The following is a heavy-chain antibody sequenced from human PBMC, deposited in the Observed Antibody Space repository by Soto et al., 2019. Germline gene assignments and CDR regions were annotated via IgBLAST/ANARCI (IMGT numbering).Heavy chain of an antibody. D-gene: IGHD3-22*01. CDR1: GFTFNIYA. CDR3: AKDRFLDHDSRGYLFDN. Sequence: EVQLLESGGDLIQPGGSLRLSCAASGFTFNIYAMTWVRQAPGKGLEWVSAISRYGDITYYADSVEGRFSISRDNSKNTLYLQMNSLRPGDTAVYYCAKDRFLDHDSRGYLFDNWGQGTLVTVSS. V-gene: IGHV3-23*01. CDR2: ISRYGDIT. J-gene: IGHJ4*02.